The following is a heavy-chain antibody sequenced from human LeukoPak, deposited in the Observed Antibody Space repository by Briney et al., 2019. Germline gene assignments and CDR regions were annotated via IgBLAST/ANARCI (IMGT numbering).Heavy chain of an antibody. CDR1: GFTFDDFA. D-gene: IGHD1-26*01. V-gene: IGHV3-43D*03. J-gene: IGHJ4*02. CDR3: AKDALPIVGATRGLDY. CDR2: ISWDGGST. Sequence: GGSLRLSCAASGFTFDDFAMHWVRQAPGKGLEWVSLISWDGGSTYYADSVKGRFTLSRDNSKNSLYLQMSSLTPEDTALYYCAKDALPIVGATRGLDYWGQGTLVTVTS.